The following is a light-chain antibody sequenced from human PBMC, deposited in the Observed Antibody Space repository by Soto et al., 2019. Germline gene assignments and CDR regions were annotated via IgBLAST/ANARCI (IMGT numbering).Light chain of an antibody. Sequence: QSALTQPASVSGSPGQSITISCTGTSSDVGTYNLVSWYQQYPDKAPKLMIYEASKRPSGVSTRFSGSKSGNTASLTISGLQAEDEGDYYCCSYAGSSTVVFGGGTKVTVL. CDR2: EAS. V-gene: IGLV2-23*01. CDR3: CSYAGSSTVV. CDR1: SSDVGTYNL. J-gene: IGLJ2*01.